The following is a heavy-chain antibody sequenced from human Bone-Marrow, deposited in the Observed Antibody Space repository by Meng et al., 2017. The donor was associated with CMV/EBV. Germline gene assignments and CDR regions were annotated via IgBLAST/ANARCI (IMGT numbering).Heavy chain of an antibody. J-gene: IGHJ4*02. CDR3: ASASRTQLRTSSSPSFDY. V-gene: IGHV1-69*05. CDR1: GGTFSSYA. CDR2: IIPIFGTA. Sequence: SVKVSCKASGGTFSSYAISWMRQAPGQGLEWMGGIIPIFGTANYAQKFQGRVTITTDESTSTAYMELSSLRSEDTAVYYCASASRTQLRTSSSPSFDYWGQGTLVTVSS. D-gene: IGHD6-6*01.